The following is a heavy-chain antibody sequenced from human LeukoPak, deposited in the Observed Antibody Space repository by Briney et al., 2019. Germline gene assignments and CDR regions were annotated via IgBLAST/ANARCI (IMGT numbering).Heavy chain of an antibody. CDR2: INAGNGNT. CDR3: ARTTRSWYADNDALDI. D-gene: IGHD6-13*01. Sequence: ASVKVSCKASAYTFTIYTIHWVRQAPGQRLEWMGWINAGNGNTRYSQNFQGRVTITRDTSATTAYMELSSLRPEGTAVYYSARTTRSWYADNDALDIWGQGTTVTVSS. V-gene: IGHV1-3*01. J-gene: IGHJ3*02. CDR1: AYTFTIYT.